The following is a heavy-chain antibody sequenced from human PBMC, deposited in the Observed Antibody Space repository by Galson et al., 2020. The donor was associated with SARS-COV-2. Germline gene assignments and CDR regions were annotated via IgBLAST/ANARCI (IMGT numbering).Heavy chain of an antibody. CDR1: ASTFRIYW. Sequence: GASLRLSCADSASTFRIYWIAWLRQAPGKGLEWVANINPDGSQKDYVDSVSRRFTLSRDNAKNAFYLQMNSLRVEDTAVYYCARDHFYTDVWGKGTTVTISS. CDR2: INPDGSQK. V-gene: IGHV3-7*01. CDR3: ARDHFYTDV. J-gene: IGHJ6*03.